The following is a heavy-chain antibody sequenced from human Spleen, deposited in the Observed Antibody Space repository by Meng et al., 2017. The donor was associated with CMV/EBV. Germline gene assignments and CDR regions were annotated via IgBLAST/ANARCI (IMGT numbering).Heavy chain of an antibody. V-gene: IGHV4-4*02. CDR3: ARIERRRILKYWCSDCSTTDY. D-gene: IGHD2-21*02. CDR2: IYHSGST. CDR1: SGTFSSSNL. Sequence: QLQLQESGPGLVKPSGNLSLTCAVTSGTFSSSNLWTWVRQVPGKGLEWIGEIYHSGSTNYNPSHKSRVTISVDKFKDQFSLKQGSVIAAVTAVYYCARIERRRILKYWCSDCSTTDYWGQGTLVTVSS. J-gene: IGHJ4*02.